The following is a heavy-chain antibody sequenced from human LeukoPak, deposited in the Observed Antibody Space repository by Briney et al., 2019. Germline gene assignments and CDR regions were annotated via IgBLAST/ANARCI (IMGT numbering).Heavy chain of an antibody. Sequence: GGSLRLSCAASGFTFSSYWMSWVRQAPGKGLEWVAVISYDGSNKYYADSVKGRFTISRDNSKNTLYLQMNSLRAEDTAVYYCAKDLTGTTVRGVFDYWGQGTLVTVSS. CDR3: AKDLTGTTVRGVFDY. J-gene: IGHJ4*02. CDR1: GFTFSSYW. D-gene: IGHD1-7*01. V-gene: IGHV3-30*18. CDR2: ISYDGSNK.